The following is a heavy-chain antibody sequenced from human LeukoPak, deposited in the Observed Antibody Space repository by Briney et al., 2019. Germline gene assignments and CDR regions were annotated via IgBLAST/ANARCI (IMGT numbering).Heavy chain of an antibody. CDR1: GYTFTGYY. J-gene: IGHJ6*02. V-gene: IGHV1-2*02. CDR3: ARQSGSGSYSPGLHYYYYYGMDV. CDR2: INPNRGCT. D-gene: IGHD3-10*01. Sequence: ASVKVSCKASGYTFTGYYMHWVRQAPGQGLEWMGWINPNRGCTDYAQKFQGRVTMTRDTSISTAYMELSRLRSDDTAVYYCARQSGSGSYSPGLHYYYYYGMDVWGQGTTVTVSS.